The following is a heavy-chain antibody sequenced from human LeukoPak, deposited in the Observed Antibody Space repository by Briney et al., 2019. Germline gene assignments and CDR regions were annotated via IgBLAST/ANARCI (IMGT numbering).Heavy chain of an antibody. D-gene: IGHD6-25*01. Sequence: GGSLRLSCAASGFTFDDYAMHWVRQAPGKGLEWVSGISWNSGSIGYADSVKGRFTISRDNAKNSLYLQMNSLRAEDTALYYCAKDHSSGYGSFDYWGQGTLVTVSS. V-gene: IGHV3-9*01. CDR2: ISWNSGSI. CDR3: AKDHSSGYGSFDY. CDR1: GFTFDDYA. J-gene: IGHJ4*02.